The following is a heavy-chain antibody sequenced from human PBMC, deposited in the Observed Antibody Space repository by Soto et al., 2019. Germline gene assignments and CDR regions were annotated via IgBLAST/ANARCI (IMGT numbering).Heavy chain of an antibody. V-gene: IGHV3-33*06. CDR2: IWYDGSNK. D-gene: IGHD2-2*01. Sequence: QVQLVESGGGVVQPGRSLRLSCAASGFTFSSYGMHWVRQAPGKGLEWVAVIWYDGSNKYYADSVKGRFTISRDNSKNTLYLQMNSLRAEDTAVYYCAKGSSTSGLAGYFDYWGQGTLVTVSS. J-gene: IGHJ4*02. CDR3: AKGSSTSGLAGYFDY. CDR1: GFTFSSYG.